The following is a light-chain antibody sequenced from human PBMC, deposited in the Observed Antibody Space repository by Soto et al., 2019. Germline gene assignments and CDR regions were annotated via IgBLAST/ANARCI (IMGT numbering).Light chain of an antibody. Sequence: NLLTQSPGPLSLSAGERATLSCGASQSVSRGHLAWLQQQPGHAPSLLIYGASNRATGIPAKLSGSGSGTDFTLTVSSLEPEDFAVYYCQQRSNWITFGQGTRLEIK. CDR3: QQRSNWIT. CDR1: QSVSRGH. V-gene: IGKV3-11*01. J-gene: IGKJ5*01. CDR2: GAS.